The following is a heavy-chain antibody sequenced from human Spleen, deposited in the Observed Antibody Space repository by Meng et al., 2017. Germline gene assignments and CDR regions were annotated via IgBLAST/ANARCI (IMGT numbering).Heavy chain of an antibody. D-gene: IGHD5-18*01. Sequence: HGRLTPWGAVRFNPSAPLASPCAVYGGSFSGYYCSWIRQPPGKGLEWIGEINHRGSTNYNPSLKSRVTISVDTSKNQFSLKLSSVTAADTAVYYCARGRGYSYGYVVVVWFDPWGQGTLVTVPS. V-gene: IGHV4-34*01. CDR1: GGSFSGYY. CDR3: ARGRGYSYGYVVVVWFDP. J-gene: IGHJ5*02. CDR2: INHRGST.